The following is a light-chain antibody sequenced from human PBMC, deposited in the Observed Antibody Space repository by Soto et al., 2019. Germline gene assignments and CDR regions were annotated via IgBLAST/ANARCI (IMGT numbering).Light chain of an antibody. CDR3: CSYTSSNTRQIV. CDR1: SSDVGGYNY. V-gene: IGLV2-14*01. J-gene: IGLJ1*01. CDR2: DVS. Sequence: QSALTQPASVSGSPGQSITISCTGTSSDVGGYNYVSWYQQHPGKAPKFMIYDVSNRPSGVSNRFSGSKSGNTASLTISALQAEDEADYYCCSYTSSNTRQIVFGTGTQVTVL.